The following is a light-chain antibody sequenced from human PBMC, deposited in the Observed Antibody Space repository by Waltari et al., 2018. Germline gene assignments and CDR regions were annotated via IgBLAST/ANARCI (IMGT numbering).Light chain of an antibody. CDR1: IGTHY. CDR3: GSWINSLSTVV. Sequence: QSVLTPPPSVSGAPGQMVSISCSGDIGTHYVSWYQQVPGTAPKLVIHDNNKRPSGTPDRFSASKSATSATLVITGLQTGDEADYFCGSWINSLSTVVFGGRTKLTVL. J-gene: IGLJ2*01. CDR2: DNN. V-gene: IGLV1-51*01.